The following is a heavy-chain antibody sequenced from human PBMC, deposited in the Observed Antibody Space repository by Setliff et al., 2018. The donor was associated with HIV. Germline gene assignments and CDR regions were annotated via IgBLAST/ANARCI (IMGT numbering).Heavy chain of an antibody. D-gene: IGHD5-18*01. CDR1: GFTFSSYA. CDR3: AILDVDTTMVIYYGMDV. CDR2: TSYDEGMK. J-gene: IGHJ6*02. V-gene: IGHV3-30*04. Sequence: PGESLKISCVASGFTFSSYAMHWVRQAPGKGLEWVAVTSYDEGMKFDADSVKGRFTISRDNAKNSLYLQMNSLRAEDTAVYYCAILDVDTTMVIYYGMDVWGQGTTVTVSS.